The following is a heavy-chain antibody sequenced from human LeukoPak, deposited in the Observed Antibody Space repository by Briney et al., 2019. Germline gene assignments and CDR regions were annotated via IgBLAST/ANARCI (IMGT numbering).Heavy chain of an antibody. D-gene: IGHD5-18*01. Sequence: GSLRLSCAASGFTFSSYAMSWVRQAPGKGLEWVSAISGSGGSTYYADSVKGRFTISRDNSKDTLYLQMNSLRAEDTAVYYCAKDNVLDTARFWGQGTLVTVSS. J-gene: IGHJ4*02. CDR2: ISGSGGST. V-gene: IGHV3-23*01. CDR1: GFTFSSYA. CDR3: AKDNVLDTARF.